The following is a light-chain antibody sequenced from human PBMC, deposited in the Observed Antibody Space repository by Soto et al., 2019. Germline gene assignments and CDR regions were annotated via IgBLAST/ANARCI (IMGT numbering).Light chain of an antibody. J-gene: IGLJ2*01. V-gene: IGLV2-23*02. CDR1: SSDVGSYNL. Sequence: QSALTQPASVSGSPGQSITISCTGTSSDVGSYNLDSWYQQHPGKAPKLMIYEFSKRPSGVSNGFSGSKSGNTASLTISGLQAADEAGYYCCSYAGSSAPSVVFGGGTKVTVL. CDR2: EFS. CDR3: CSYAGSSAPSVV.